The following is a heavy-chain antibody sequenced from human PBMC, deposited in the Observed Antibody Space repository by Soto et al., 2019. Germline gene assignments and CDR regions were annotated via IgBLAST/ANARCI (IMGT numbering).Heavy chain of an antibody. CDR2: INSDGSST. CDR1: GFTFSSYW. J-gene: IGHJ4*02. CDR3: ARSIAAAWGVDY. D-gene: IGHD6-6*01. Sequence: GGSLRLSCAASGFTFSSYWMHWVRQAPGKGLVWVSRINSDGSSTSYADSVKGRFTISRDNAKNTLYLEMNSLRAEDTAVYYCARSIAAAWGVDYWGQGTLVTVSS. V-gene: IGHV3-74*01.